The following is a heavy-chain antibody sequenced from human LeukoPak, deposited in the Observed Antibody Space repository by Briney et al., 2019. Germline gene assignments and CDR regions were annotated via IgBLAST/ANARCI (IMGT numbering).Heavy chain of an antibody. J-gene: IGHJ4*02. Sequence: GGSLRLSCAASGFTFSSFTMNWVRQAPGKGLEWVSSISSSSSYIYSADSVKGRFTISRGNARNSLYLRMNSLRAEDTAVYYCARDPGAYSSSPIDYWGQGTLVTASS. V-gene: IGHV3-21*01. CDR3: ARDPGAYSSSPIDY. D-gene: IGHD6-6*01. CDR2: ISSSSSYI. CDR1: GFTFSSFT.